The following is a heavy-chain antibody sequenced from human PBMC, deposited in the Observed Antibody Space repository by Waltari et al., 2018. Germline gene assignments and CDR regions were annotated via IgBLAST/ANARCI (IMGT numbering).Heavy chain of an antibody. V-gene: IGHV3-23*01. CDR1: GFPFSSFA. D-gene: IGHD3-3*01. CDR2: VSSSGSNT. CDR3: ARSNFLDY. Sequence: EVQLLEYGGDLVQPGGSLRLSCAAFGFPFSSFAFNWVRRAPGKGPEWVSTVSSSGSNTYYADSVKGRFTISRDNSKNTLYLQMSSLRADDTAVYYCARSNFLDYWGQGALVTVSS. J-gene: IGHJ4*02.